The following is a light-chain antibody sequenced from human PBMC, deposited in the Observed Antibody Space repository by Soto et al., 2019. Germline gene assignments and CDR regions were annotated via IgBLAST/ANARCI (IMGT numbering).Light chain of an antibody. Sequence: QSALTQPPSMSGAPGQTATVSCTWGSANIGAGYAVHWYQQRPGTAPKLLIYGNSNRPSGVPDRFSGSKSGTSASLAITGLQAEDEADYYCQPYDSSLSGYVFGTGTKVTVL. CDR1: SANIGAGYA. J-gene: IGLJ1*01. CDR2: GNS. V-gene: IGLV1-40*01. CDR3: QPYDSSLSGYV.